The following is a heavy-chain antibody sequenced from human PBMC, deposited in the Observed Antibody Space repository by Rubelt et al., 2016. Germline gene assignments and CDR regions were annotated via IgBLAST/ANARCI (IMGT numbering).Heavy chain of an antibody. J-gene: IGHJ4*02. CDR3: TRNDFWSDY. CDR1: GFTFGDYA. Sequence: EVQLVESGGGLIQPGRSLRLSCTASGFTFGDYAMSWFRQAPGKGLDRVGFIRSKPYGGGTEYAASFKGRFTISRNDSKRIAYLQMNSLKTEDTAVYYCTRNDFWSDYWGQGTLVTVSS. D-gene: IGHD3-3*01. V-gene: IGHV3-49*03. CDR2: IRSKPYGGGT.